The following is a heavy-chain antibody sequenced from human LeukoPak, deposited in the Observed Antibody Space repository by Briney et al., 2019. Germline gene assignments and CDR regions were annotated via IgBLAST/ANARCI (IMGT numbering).Heavy chain of an antibody. Sequence: GRSLRLSCAASGFTFSSYGMHWVRQAPGKGLEWVSVISGSGDSTYYADSVKGRFTISRDNSKNTLYLQMNSLRADDTAVYYCAKGNWNDDWGQGTLVIVSS. CDR1: GFTFSSYG. CDR3: AKGNWNDD. V-gene: IGHV3-23*01. CDR2: ISGSGDST. J-gene: IGHJ5*02.